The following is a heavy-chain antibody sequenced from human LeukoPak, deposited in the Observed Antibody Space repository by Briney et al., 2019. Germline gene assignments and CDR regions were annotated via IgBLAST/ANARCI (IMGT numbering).Heavy chain of an antibody. Sequence: SETLSLTCAVYGGSFRGYYWSWIRQPPGKGLEWIGEINHSGSTNYNPSLKSRVTISVDTSKNQFSLKLSSVTAADTAVYYCARGLVYYYDSSGLLDAFDIWGQGTMVTVSS. V-gene: IGHV4-34*01. CDR3: ARGLVYYYDSSGLLDAFDI. CDR2: INHSGST. J-gene: IGHJ3*02. CDR1: GGSFRGYY. D-gene: IGHD3-22*01.